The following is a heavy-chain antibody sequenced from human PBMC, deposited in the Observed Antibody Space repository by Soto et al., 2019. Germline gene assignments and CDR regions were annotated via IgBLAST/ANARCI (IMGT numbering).Heavy chain of an antibody. Sequence: GGSLRLSCAASGFTFSSYEMNWVRQAPGKGLEWVSYISSSGSTIYYADSVKGRFTISRDNAKNSLYLQMNSLRAEDTAVYYCARGGYSYIVSVNWFDPWGQGTLVTVSS. J-gene: IGHJ5*02. CDR3: ARGGYSYIVSVNWFDP. V-gene: IGHV3-48*03. D-gene: IGHD5-18*01. CDR1: GFTFSSYE. CDR2: ISSSGSTI.